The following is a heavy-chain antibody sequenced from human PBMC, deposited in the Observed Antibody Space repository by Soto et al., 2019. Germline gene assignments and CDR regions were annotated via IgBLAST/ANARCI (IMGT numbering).Heavy chain of an antibody. Sequence: PSETLSLTCTVSGGSISSYYGSWIRQPPGKGLEWIGYIYYSGSTNYNPSLKSRVTISVDTSKNQFSLKLSSVTAADTAVYYCASASIQLWSPYYYYGMDVWGQGTTVTVSS. CDR3: ASASIQLWSPYYYYGMDV. V-gene: IGHV4-59*01. CDR1: GGSISSYY. J-gene: IGHJ6*02. D-gene: IGHD5-18*01. CDR2: IYYSGST.